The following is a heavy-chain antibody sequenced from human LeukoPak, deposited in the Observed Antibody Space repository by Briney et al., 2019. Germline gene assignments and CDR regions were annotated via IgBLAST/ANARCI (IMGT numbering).Heavy chain of an antibody. J-gene: IGHJ4*02. CDR1: GFTFSSYG. Sequence: SLRLSCAASGFTFSSYGMHWVRQAPGKGLEWVAVISYDGSNEYYADSVKGRFTISRDNPKYTLYLQMNSLRLEDTAVYYCAKEGFTAMVTGGEDYWGQGTLVTVSS. CDR3: AKEGFTAMVTGGEDY. V-gene: IGHV3-30*18. D-gene: IGHD5-18*01. CDR2: ISYDGSNE.